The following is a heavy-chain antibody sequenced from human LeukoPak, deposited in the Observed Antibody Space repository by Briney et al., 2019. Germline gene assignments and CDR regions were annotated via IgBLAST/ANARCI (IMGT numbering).Heavy chain of an antibody. J-gene: IGHJ5*02. CDR1: GYTLTELS. CDR2: FDPEDGET. V-gene: IGHV1-24*01. Sequence: ASVKVSCKVSGYTLTELSMHWVRQAPGKGLEWMGGFDPEDGETIYAQKFQGRVTMTEDTSTDTAYMELSSLRSEDTAVYYCATARIMITIGGVIVSDWFDPWGQGTLVTVSS. D-gene: IGHD3-16*02. CDR3: ATARIMITIGGVIVSDWFDP.